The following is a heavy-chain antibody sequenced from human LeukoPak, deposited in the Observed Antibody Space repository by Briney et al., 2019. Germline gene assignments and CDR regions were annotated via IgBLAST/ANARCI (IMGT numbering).Heavy chain of an antibody. V-gene: IGHV4-59*01. D-gene: IGHD3-10*01. CDR1: GGSISSYY. CDR3: ARAEDSSLRGVPYIFDY. CDR2: IYYSGST. Sequence: SETLSLTCTVSGGSISSYYWSWIRQPPGKGLEWIGYIYYSGSTNYNPSLKSRVTISVDPSKNQFSLKLSSVTAADTAVYYCARAEDSSLRGVPYIFDYWGQGTLVTVSS. J-gene: IGHJ4*02.